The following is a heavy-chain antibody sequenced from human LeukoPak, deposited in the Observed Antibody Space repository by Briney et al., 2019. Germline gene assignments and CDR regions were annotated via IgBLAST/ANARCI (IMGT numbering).Heavy chain of an antibody. CDR1: GGTFSSYT. CDR2: IIPILGIA. V-gene: IGHV1-69*02. J-gene: IGHJ6*03. D-gene: IGHD6-19*01. Sequence: SVKVSCKASGGTFSSYTISWVRQAPGQGLEWMGRIIPILGIANYAQKFQGRVTITADKSTSTAYMELSSLRSEDTAVYYCARAGIAVAHGVFDHYYYMDVWGKGTTVTVSS. CDR3: ARAGIAVAHGVFDHYYYMDV.